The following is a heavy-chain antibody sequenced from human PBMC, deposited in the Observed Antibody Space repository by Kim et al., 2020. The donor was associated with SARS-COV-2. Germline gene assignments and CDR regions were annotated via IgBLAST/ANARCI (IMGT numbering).Heavy chain of an antibody. J-gene: IGHJ4*02. V-gene: IGHV4-31*02. Sequence: PSLRSRVTISVESSKNQFSLKLSSVTAAETAVYYCARYLIAMIGKPSFDYWGQGTLVTVSS. D-gene: IGHD3-22*01. CDR3: ARYLIAMIGKPSFDY.